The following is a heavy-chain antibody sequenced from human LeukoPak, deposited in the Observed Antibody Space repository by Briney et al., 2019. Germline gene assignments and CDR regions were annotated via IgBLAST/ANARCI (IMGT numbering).Heavy chain of an antibody. Sequence: GGSLRLSCAASGFTFSSYGMHWVRQAPGKGLEWVAVIWYDGSNKYYADSAKGRFTISRDNSKNTLYLQMNSLRAEDTAVYYCAKESRVLLWFGEFHFWGQGTLVTVSS. V-gene: IGHV3-33*06. CDR3: AKESRVLLWFGEFHF. CDR1: GFTFSSYG. D-gene: IGHD3-10*01. J-gene: IGHJ4*02. CDR2: IWYDGSNK.